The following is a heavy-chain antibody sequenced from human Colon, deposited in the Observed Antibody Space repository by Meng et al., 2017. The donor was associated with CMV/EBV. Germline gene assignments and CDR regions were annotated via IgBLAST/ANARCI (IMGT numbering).Heavy chain of an antibody. Sequence: GSVGSYAISWARQAPGQGLAWMGGIIPIFGTANYAQKFQGGVTITTDESTSTAYMELSSLRSEDTAVYYCASGTYDFWSAPGYFDYWGQGTLVTVSS. CDR3: ASGTYDFWSAPGYFDY. D-gene: IGHD3-3*01. CDR1: GSVGSYA. J-gene: IGHJ4*02. V-gene: IGHV1-69*05. CDR2: IIPIFGTA.